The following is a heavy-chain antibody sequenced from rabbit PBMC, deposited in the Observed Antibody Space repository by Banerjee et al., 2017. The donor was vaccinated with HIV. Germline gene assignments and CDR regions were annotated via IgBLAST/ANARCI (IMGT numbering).Heavy chain of an antibody. D-gene: IGHD2-1*01. CDR3: AREDDAPGNVDL. Sequence: QQQLEESGGGLVKPGGTLTLTCTASGFSFSSSYWICWVRQAPGKGLEWIGCINTGDGSTYYASWVNGRFTISKTSSTTVTLQMTSLTAADTATYFCAREDDAPGNVDLWGQGTLVTVS. CDR2: INTGDGST. J-gene: IGHJ6*01. CDR1: GFSFSSSYW. V-gene: IGHV1S45*01.